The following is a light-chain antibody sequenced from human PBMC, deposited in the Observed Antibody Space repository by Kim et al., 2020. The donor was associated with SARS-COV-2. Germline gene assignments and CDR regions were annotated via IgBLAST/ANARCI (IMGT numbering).Light chain of an antibody. CDR2: EDN. Sequence: GKTITISCTRSSGGVASNYVQWYQVRPGSSPTTVILEDNRRPTGVSTRFSGSIDSSANSAFLSISELRPEDEADYFCQSYVGNDRVFGGGTTLTVL. CDR1: SGGVASNY. J-gene: IGLJ3*02. V-gene: IGLV6-57*01. CDR3: QSYVGNDRV.